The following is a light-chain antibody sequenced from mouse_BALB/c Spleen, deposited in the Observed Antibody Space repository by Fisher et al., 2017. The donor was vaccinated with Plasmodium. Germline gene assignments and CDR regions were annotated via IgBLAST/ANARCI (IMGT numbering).Light chain of an antibody. V-gene: IGKV1-135*01. CDR1: QSLLNSDGKTY. CDR3: FQGSHVSRT. CDR2: LVS. Sequence: VMTQTPLTLSVTIGQPASISCKSSQSLLNSDGKTYLSWLLQRPGQSPKRLIYLVSKLDSGVPDRFTGSGSGTDFTLKISRVEAEDLGVYYCFQGSHVSRTFGGGTKLEIK. J-gene: IGKJ1*01.